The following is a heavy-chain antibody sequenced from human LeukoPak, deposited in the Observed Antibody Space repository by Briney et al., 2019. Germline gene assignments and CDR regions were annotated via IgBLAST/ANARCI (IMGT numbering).Heavy chain of an antibody. CDR1: GFTFSDYW. V-gene: IGHV3-74*01. D-gene: IGHD3-22*01. CDR2: INTDGTST. CDR3: ARRWPDDSRGRYAMDV. J-gene: IGHJ6*02. Sequence: GGSLRLSCAASGFTFSDYWMHWVRQAPGKGLVWVSRINTDGTSTKYADSVKGRFSISRDNAKNTLYLEMNSLRDEDTAVYHCARRWPDDSRGRYAMDVWGQGTTVTVSS.